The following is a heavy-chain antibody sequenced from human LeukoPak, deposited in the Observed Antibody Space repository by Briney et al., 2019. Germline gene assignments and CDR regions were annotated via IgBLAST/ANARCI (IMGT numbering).Heavy chain of an antibody. J-gene: IGHJ3*02. CDR1: GGSISSGDYY. CDR3: ARDPVRSSSTPFDI. Sequence: PSETLSLTCTVSGGSISSGDYYWSWIRQPPGKGLEWIGYIYYSGSTYYNPSLKSRVTISVDTSKNQFSLKLSSVTAADTAVYYCARDPVRSSSTPFDIWGQGTMVTVSS. CDR2: IYYSGST. D-gene: IGHD2-2*01. V-gene: IGHV4-30-4*08.